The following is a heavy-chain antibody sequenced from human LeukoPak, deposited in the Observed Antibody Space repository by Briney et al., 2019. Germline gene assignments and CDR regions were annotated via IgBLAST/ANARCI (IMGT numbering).Heavy chain of an antibody. Sequence: HPGGSLRLSCAASGFTFSSYAMSWVRQAPGKGLEWVSAISGSGGSTYYADSVKGRFTISRDNSKNTLYLQMNSLRAEDTAVYYCAKVLTPPYGGNSPFDYWGQGTLVTVSS. J-gene: IGHJ4*02. CDR2: ISGSGGST. D-gene: IGHD4-23*01. V-gene: IGHV3-23*01. CDR3: AKVLTPPYGGNSPFDY. CDR1: GFTFSSYA.